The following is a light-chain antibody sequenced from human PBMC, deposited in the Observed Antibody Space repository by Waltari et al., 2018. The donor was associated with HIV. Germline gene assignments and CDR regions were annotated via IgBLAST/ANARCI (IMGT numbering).Light chain of an antibody. J-gene: IGLJ1*01. CDR3: SVWDSSLNAQV. CDR2: RNH. Sequence: QAGLTQPPSVSTALGPTATLTCIGDNHNVGGHGAAWLQQHRGHPPKLLSYRNHRRPSDVSERFSASRSGDIASLTITGLQPDDEADYYCSVWDSSLNAQVFGPGTRVSVL. V-gene: IGLV10-54*01. CDR1: NHNVGGHG.